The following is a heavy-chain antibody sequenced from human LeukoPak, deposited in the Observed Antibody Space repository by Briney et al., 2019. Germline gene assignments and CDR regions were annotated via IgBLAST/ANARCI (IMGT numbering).Heavy chain of an antibody. J-gene: IGHJ4*02. CDR1: GYSFTSYW. V-gene: IGHV5-51*01. CDR2: IYPSDSDS. Sequence: GESLKIPCKASGYSFTSYWIGWVRPMPGKGLEWMGIIYPSDSDSRYSPSFQGQVTMSADKSISTAYLQWSSLKASDTAMCFCARRRYGSGVFDYWGQGTPVTVSS. D-gene: IGHD3-10*01. CDR3: ARRRYGSGVFDY.